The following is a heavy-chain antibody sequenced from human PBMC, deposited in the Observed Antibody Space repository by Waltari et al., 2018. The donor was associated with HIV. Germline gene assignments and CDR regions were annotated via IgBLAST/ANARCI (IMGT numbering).Heavy chain of an antibody. CDR3: ARERGKGYDY. J-gene: IGHJ4*02. Sequence: QVQLQQWGAGLLKPSETLSLTCAVYGGSFSGYYWSWIRQPPGKGLEWIGEINHSGSTNYNPSLKSRVTISVDTSKNQFSLKLSSVTAADTAVYYCARERGKGYDYWGQGTLVTVSS. CDR2: INHSGST. V-gene: IGHV4-34*01. CDR1: GGSFSGYY. D-gene: IGHD3-16*01.